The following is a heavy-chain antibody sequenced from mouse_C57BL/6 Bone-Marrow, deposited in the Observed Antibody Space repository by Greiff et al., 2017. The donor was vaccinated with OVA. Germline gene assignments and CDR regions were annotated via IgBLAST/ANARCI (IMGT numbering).Heavy chain of an antibody. CDR1: GFSFTSYA. D-gene: IGHD2-4*01. V-gene: IGHV2-9-1*01. CDR2: IWTGGGT. Sequence: VQLQQSGPGLVAPSQSLSITCTASGFSFTSYAISWVRQPPGKGLEWLGVIWTGGGTNYNSALKSRLSISRENSKSLVFLKMNSLLTDDTARYYCATDEDYSDDGVPYYFDYWGQGTTLTVSS. J-gene: IGHJ2*01. CDR3: ATDEDYSDDGVPYYFDY.